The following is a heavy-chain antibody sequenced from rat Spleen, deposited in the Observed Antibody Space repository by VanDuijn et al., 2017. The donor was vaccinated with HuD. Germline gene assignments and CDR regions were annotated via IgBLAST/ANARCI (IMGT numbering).Heavy chain of an antibody. Sequence: EVQLVESGGGLVQPGRSLKLFCVASGFTFNNHWMTWIRQGPGKGLVWVASITDIGGNTSYPDYVKGRFTISSDNSKNTLYLQMNSLRSEDTATYYCTRNWDYWGQGVMVTVSS. J-gene: IGHJ2*01. CDR3: TRNWDY. CDR1: GFTFNNHW. CDR2: ITDIGGNT. D-gene: IGHD3-6*01. V-gene: IGHV5-31*01.